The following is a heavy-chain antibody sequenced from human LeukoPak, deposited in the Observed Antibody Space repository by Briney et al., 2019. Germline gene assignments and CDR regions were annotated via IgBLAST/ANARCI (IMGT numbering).Heavy chain of an antibody. J-gene: IGHJ4*02. CDR1: GFTFSSYA. CDR3: AKVRGLLWFGELFDY. V-gene: IGHV3-23*01. Sequence: PGGSLRLSCAASGFTFSSYAMSWVRQAPGKGLEWVSAISGSGGSTYYADSVKGRFTISRDNSKNTLYLQMNSLRAEDTAVYYCAKVRGLLWFGELFDYRGQGTLVTVSS. CDR2: ISGSGGST. D-gene: IGHD3-10*01.